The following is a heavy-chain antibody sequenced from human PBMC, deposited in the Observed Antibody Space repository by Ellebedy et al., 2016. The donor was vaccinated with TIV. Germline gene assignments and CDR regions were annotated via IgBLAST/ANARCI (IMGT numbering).Heavy chain of an antibody. D-gene: IGHD3/OR15-3a*01. CDR1: SGSISGSSYY. J-gene: IGHJ2*01. CDR2: IFDTGST. V-gene: IGHV4-39*01. CDR3: ARSLLIFTFDKCYFDL. Sequence: SETLSLTCTVSSGSISGSSYYWGWLRQPPGKGLEWIGNIFDTGSTYYNPSLKSRVTLSVDTSNNQFSLKLSSVTAADTAVYYCARSLLIFTFDKCYFDLWGRGALVTVSS.